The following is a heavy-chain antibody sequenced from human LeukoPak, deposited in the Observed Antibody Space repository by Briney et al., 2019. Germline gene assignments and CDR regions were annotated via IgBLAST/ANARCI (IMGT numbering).Heavy chain of an antibody. CDR3: AREGVAADGKLDY. CDR1: GGTISSGGNY. J-gene: IGHJ4*01. Sequence: PSQTLSLTCTVSGGTISSGGNYWSWLRQHPGKGLEWIGHIYYSGSTYYNPSLKSRVTISADTSKNQFSMNLISVTAADTAVYYCAREGVAADGKLDYWGQGSMVTVSS. D-gene: IGHD6-13*01. CDR2: IYYSGST. V-gene: IGHV4-31*03.